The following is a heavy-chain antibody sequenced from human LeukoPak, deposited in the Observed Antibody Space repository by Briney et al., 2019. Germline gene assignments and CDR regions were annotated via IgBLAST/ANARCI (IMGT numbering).Heavy chain of an antibody. CDR2: ISYDGSNK. CDR3: AKDGDTAMVSSYYGMDV. V-gene: IGHV3-30*18. D-gene: IGHD5-18*01. CDR1: GLTFSSYG. Sequence: PGGSLRLSCAASGLTFSSYGMRWVRRAPGEGLEWVAGISYDGSNKYYADSVKGRFTISRDNSKNTLYLQMNSLRAEDTAVYHCAKDGDTAMVSSYYGMDVWGKGTTVTVSS. J-gene: IGHJ6*04.